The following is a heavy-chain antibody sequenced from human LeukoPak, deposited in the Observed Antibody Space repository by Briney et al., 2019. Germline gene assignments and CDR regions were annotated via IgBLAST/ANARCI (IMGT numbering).Heavy chain of an antibody. D-gene: IGHD1-26*01. CDR2: LNTDGSST. CDR1: GFTFSNYA. J-gene: IGHJ4*02. Sequence: GGSLRLSCAASGFTFSNYAMNWVRQAPGKGLVWVSRLNTDGSSTTYADSVKGRFTISRDNAKNTPYLQMNSLRAEDTAVYYCATQASVGYWGQGTLVTVSS. CDR3: ATQASVGY. V-gene: IGHV3-74*01.